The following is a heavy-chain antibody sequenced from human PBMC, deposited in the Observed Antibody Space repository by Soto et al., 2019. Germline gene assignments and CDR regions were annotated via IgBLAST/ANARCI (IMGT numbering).Heavy chain of an antibody. V-gene: IGHV4-31*03. CDR3: ARDPVTFDYYYYGMDV. D-gene: IGHD4-17*01. CDR1: GGSISSGGYY. CDR2: IYYSGST. Sequence: QVQLQESGPGLVKPSQTLSLTCTVSGGSISSGGYYWSWIRQHPGKGLEWIGYIYYSGSTYYNPSLRSRVTISVDTSKNQFSLKLSSVTAADTAVYYCARDPVTFDYYYYGMDVWGQGTTVTVSS. J-gene: IGHJ6*01.